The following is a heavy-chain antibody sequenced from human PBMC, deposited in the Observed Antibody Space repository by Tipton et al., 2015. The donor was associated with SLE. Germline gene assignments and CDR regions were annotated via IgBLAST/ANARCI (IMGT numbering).Heavy chain of an antibody. D-gene: IGHD6-19*01. CDR3: ARVIAVAATGSWYFDL. Sequence: SLTCAVSGSSISSGYYWGWIRQPPGKWLEWIGSIYHSGSTYYNPSLKSRVTISVDPSKNQFSLKLSSVTAADTAVYFCARVIAVAATGSWYFDLWGRGTLVTVSS. CDR1: GSSISSGYY. V-gene: IGHV4-38-2*01. CDR2: IYHSGST. J-gene: IGHJ2*01.